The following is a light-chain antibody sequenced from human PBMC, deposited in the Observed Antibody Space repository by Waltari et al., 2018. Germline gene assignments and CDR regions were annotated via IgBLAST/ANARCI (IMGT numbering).Light chain of an antibody. J-gene: IGLJ3*02. CDR1: GGHLNYA. CDR3: QTWATGGV. CDR2: LNGDGSH. Sequence: QFVVTQSPSASASLGASVRLTCTLSGGHLNYAIAWHQQRPEKGLRFLIKLNGDGSHTKGDGIPDCFSASSSGSDYYLTISSLQSEDEADYYCQTWATGGVFGGGTKLTVL. V-gene: IGLV4-69*01.